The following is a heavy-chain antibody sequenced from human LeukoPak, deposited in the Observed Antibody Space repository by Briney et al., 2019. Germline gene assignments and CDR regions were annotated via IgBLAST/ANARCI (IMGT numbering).Heavy chain of an antibody. CDR2: ISGSGGST. CDR1: GFTFSSYA. CDR3: ARAVPGFDS. J-gene: IGHJ4*02. V-gene: IGHV3-23*01. Sequence: GGSLRLSCAASGFTFSSYAMSWVRQAPGKGLEWVSAISGSGGSTYYADSVKGRFTISRDNAKNSVYLQMDSLRAEDTAVYYCARAVPGFDSWGQGTLVTVSS.